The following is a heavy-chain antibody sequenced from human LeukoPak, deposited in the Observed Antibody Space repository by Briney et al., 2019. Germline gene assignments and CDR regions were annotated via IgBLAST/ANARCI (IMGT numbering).Heavy chain of an antibody. Sequence: ASVKVSCKASGYTFTRNGISWVRQAPGQGLEWMGWISGYNGNTNYAEKLQGRVTMTTDTSTTTAYMELRSLRSDDTAVYYCARVAFTHEYQLLVNYDMDVWGQGTTVTVSS. CDR1: GYTFTRNG. CDR3: ARVAFTHEYQLLVNYDMDV. CDR2: ISGYNGNT. J-gene: IGHJ6*02. D-gene: IGHD2-2*01. V-gene: IGHV1-18*01.